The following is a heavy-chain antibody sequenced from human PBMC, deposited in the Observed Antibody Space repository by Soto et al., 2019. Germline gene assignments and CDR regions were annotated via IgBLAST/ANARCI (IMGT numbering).Heavy chain of an antibody. V-gene: IGHV2-70*11. D-gene: IGHD6-19*01. CDR2: IDWDDDK. CDR1: GFSLSTSGMC. CDR3: ARSSGWYLNWFDP. Sequence: ESGPTLVNPTQTLTLTCTFSGFSLSTSGMCVSWIRQPPGKALEWLARIDWDDDKYYSTSLKTRLTISKDTSKNQVVLTMTNMDSLDTATFYCARSSGWYLNWFDPWGQGTLVTVSS. J-gene: IGHJ5*02.